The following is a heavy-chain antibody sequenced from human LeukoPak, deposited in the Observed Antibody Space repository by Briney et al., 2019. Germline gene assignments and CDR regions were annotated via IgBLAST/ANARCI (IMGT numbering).Heavy chain of an antibody. Sequence: PGGSLRLSCAASGFTFSSYGMHWVRQAPGKGLEWVAFIRYDGSNKYYADSVKGRFTISRDNSRDTLSVQINSLRAEDTAVYCCAKLQSVVIPAAMLGFDYWGQGILVTVSS. CDR3: AKLQSVVIPAAMLGFDY. J-gene: IGHJ4*02. V-gene: IGHV3-30*02. D-gene: IGHD2-2*01. CDR2: IRYDGSNK. CDR1: GFTFSSYG.